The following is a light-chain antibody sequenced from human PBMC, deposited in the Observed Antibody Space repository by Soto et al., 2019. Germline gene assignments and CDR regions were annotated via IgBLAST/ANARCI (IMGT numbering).Light chain of an antibody. CDR2: GAS. J-gene: IGKJ1*01. Sequence: EIVLTKSPGILYLSPGDRATLSCRASQSVSSYLAWYQQKPGQAPRLLISGASTRAAGISDRFRGSGSGTEFTLTISSLRSEDSAIYYCQQYFEWPPMTFGQGTKVDIK. CDR3: QQYFEWPPMT. V-gene: IGKV3-15*01. CDR1: QSVSSY.